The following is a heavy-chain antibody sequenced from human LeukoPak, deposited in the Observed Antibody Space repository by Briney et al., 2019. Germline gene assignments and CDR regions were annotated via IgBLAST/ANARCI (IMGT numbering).Heavy chain of an antibody. CDR3: ARDLDYGGKSNFDY. Sequence: GGSLRLSCAASGFTFSSYWMHWVRQAPGKGLVWVSRIKSAESSIRYADSVKGRFTISRDNAKSTLYLQMNSLRAEDTAVYYCARDLDYGGKSNFDYWGQGTLVTVSS. J-gene: IGHJ4*02. CDR1: GFTFSSYW. D-gene: IGHD4-23*01. V-gene: IGHV3-74*01. CDR2: IKSAESSI.